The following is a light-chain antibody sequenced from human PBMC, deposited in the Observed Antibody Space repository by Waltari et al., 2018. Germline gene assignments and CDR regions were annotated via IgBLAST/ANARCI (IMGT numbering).Light chain of an antibody. J-gene: IGKJ2*03. V-gene: IGKV1-5*03. CDR2: KAS. CDR3: QQYNTYSS. Sequence: DIQMTQSPSTLSASVGDTITITCRASQSISNYLGWYQQKPGKAPNLLIYKASSSGSGVPSRFSGSGSGTEFTLTISSLQPDDFATYYCQQYNTYSSFGQGTKLEIK. CDR1: QSISNY.